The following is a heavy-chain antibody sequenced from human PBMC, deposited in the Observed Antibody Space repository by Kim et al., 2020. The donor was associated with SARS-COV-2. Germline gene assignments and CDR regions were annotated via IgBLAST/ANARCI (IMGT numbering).Heavy chain of an antibody. CDR3: AREAVAGSFDH. D-gene: IGHD6-19*01. CDR2: NT. Sequence: NTGNPQKFQARVSITRDTAATTAYLELSGLRSEDTAVYYCAREAVAGSFDHWGQGTLVTVSS. J-gene: IGHJ4*02. V-gene: IGHV1-3*01.